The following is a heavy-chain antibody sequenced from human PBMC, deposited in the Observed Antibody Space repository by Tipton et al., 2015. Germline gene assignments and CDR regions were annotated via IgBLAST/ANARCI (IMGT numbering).Heavy chain of an antibody. CDR2: IWYDGSNK. CDR3: ATGGYSYGFDSFDI. Sequence: QLVQSGGGVVQPGRSLRLSCATSGFTFSSYGMHWVRQAPGKGLEWVAIIWYDGSNKYYADSVKGRFTVSRDNSKNTLYLQMNSLRADDTAVYYCATGGYSYGFDSFDIWGQGTMVTVSS. CDR1: GFTFSSYG. J-gene: IGHJ3*02. V-gene: IGHV3-33*01. D-gene: IGHD5-18*01.